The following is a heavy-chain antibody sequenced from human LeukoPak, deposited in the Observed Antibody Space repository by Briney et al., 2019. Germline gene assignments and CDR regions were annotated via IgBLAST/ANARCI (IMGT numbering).Heavy chain of an antibody. Sequence: ASVKVSCKASGDTFTGYYMHWVRQAPGQGLEWMGWINPNSGGTNYAQKFQGGVTMTRDASISTAYMELRRLRSDDTAVYYCARDIWFGELSDNFDYWGQGTLVTVSS. CDR3: ARDIWFGELSDNFDY. CDR2: INPNSGGT. V-gene: IGHV1-2*02. J-gene: IGHJ4*02. D-gene: IGHD3-10*01. CDR1: GDTFTGYY.